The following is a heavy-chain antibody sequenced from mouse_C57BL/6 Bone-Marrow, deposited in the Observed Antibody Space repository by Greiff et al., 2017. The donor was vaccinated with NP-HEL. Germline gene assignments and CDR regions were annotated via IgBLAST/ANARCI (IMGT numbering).Heavy chain of an antibody. CDR2: IYPGNSDT. CDR1: GYTFTSYW. CDR3: TRVATVVAHWYFDV. V-gene: IGHV1-5*01. Sequence: VQLKQSGPVLARPGASVKMSCKTSGYTFTSYWMHWVKQRPGQGLEWIGAIYPGNSDTSYNQTFKAKAKLTAVTSASTAYMELSSLTNEDSAVYYCTRVATVVAHWYFDVWGTGTTVTVSS. J-gene: IGHJ1*03. D-gene: IGHD1-1*01.